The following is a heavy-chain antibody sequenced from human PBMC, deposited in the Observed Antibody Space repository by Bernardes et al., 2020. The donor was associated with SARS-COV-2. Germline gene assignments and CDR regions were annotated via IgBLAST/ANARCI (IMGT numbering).Heavy chain of an antibody. Sequence: AGVKVPRKASVYTFPSYAMNWVRPAPGQELAWMGWIHTNTGNPPYAPGFTGRFVFSLYTSVRTASLQISSLKAEDTAVYYCARDPRTYYYDSSGYYYGGAIDYWGQGTRVTVSS. CDR3: ARDPRTYYYDSSGYYYGGAIDY. CDR1: VYTFPSYA. V-gene: IGHV7-4-1*02. D-gene: IGHD3-22*01. CDR2: IHTNTGNP. J-gene: IGHJ4*02.